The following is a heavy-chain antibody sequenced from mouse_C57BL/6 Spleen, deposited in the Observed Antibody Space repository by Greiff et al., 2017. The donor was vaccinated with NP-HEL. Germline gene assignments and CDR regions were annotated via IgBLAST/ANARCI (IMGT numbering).Heavy chain of an antibody. D-gene: IGHD2-4*01. CDR3: ARHELGYDYEGDYAMDY. J-gene: IGHJ4*01. V-gene: IGHV1-62-2*01. CDR2: FYPGSGSI. Sequence: VHLVESGAELVKPGASVKLSCKASGYTFTEYTIHWVKQRSGQGLEWIGRFYPGSGSIKYNEKFKDKATLTADKSSSTVYMELSRLTSEDSAVYFCARHELGYDYEGDYAMDYWGQGTSVTVSS. CDR1: GYTFTEYT.